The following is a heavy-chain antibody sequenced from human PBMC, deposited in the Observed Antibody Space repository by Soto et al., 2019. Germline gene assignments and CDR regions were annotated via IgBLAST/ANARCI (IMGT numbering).Heavy chain of an antibody. D-gene: IGHD3-3*01. J-gene: IGHJ6*02. Sequence: GGSLRLSCAASGFTFSSYGMHWVRQAPGKGLEWVAVISYDGSNKYYADSVKGRFTISRDNSKNTLYLQMNSLRAEDTAVYYCAKAEGFWSGRDYYYYGMDVWGQGTTVTVSS. CDR2: ISYDGSNK. CDR3: AKAEGFWSGRDYYYYGMDV. CDR1: GFTFSSYG. V-gene: IGHV3-30*18.